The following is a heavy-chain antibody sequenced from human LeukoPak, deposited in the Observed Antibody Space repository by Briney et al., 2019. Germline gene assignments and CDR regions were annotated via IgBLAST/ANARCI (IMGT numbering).Heavy chain of an antibody. CDR3: ARPQYSEYYYGSGSYLPPNWFDP. CDR2: ISAYNGNT. CDR1: GYTFTSYG. V-gene: IGHV1-18*01. Sequence: ASVKVSCKASGYTFTSYGISWVRQAPGQGLEWMGWISAYNGNTNYAQKLQGGVTMPTDTSTSTAYMELRSLRSDDTAVYYCARPQYSEYYYGSGSYLPPNWFDPWGQGTLVTVSS. J-gene: IGHJ5*02. D-gene: IGHD3-10*01.